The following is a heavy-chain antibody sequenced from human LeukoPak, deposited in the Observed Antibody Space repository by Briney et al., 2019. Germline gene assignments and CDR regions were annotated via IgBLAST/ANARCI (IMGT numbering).Heavy chain of an antibody. D-gene: IGHD3-22*01. Sequence: ASVKVSCKASGYTFTSYGISWVRQAPGQGLEWMGWISAYNGNTNYAQKLQGRVTMTTDTSTSTAYMELRSLRSDDTAVYYCARDSPDPYYYDSSGYWRYWGQGTLVTVSS. V-gene: IGHV1-18*01. CDR3: ARDSPDPYYYDSSGYWRY. J-gene: IGHJ4*02. CDR1: GYTFTSYG. CDR2: ISAYNGNT.